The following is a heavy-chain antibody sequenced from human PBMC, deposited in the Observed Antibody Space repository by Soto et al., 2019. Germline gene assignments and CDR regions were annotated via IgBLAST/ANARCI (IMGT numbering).Heavy chain of an antibody. Sequence: QVQMVQSGAEVKNPGASVKVSCKASGYTFTSYDINWVRQATVQGREWMGWMNPNSGNTGYAQKFQGRVTMTRKTATNTDYMELSSLRSDDTALYYCAKRNATGSGLEVWGQGNTVTVSS. CDR3: AKRNATGSGLEV. CDR2: MNPNSGNT. CDR1: GYTFTSYD. D-gene: IGHD4-4*01. J-gene: IGHJ6*02. V-gene: IGHV1-8*01.